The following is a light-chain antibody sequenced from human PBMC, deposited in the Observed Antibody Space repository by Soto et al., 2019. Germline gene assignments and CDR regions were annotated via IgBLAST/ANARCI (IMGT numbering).Light chain of an antibody. CDR3: QQSYRTTIT. J-gene: IGKJ5*01. CDR2: AAS. CDR1: QSIRTY. Sequence: IQVTQSPSPPSASIGERVTIRCRESQSIRTYLNWSQRQPGKAPKIXIYAASSLHSGVPSRGSGGGAGTDFTLTISSLQPEDFETDDCQQSYRTTITFGQGTRLEI. V-gene: IGKV1-39*01.